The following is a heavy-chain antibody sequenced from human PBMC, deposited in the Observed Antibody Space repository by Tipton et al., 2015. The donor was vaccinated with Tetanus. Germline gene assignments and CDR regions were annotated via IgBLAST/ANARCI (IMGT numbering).Heavy chain of an antibody. Sequence: QLVQSGAEVKKPGSSVNVSCELSGGTYTSYSFTWVRQAPGQGLEWVGVIIPVLRTTYYAQNFQGRVTITADESATTTYMELRSLTSDDTAVYFCARDQTKDGAFLFGFWGQGSRLTVSS. D-gene: IGHD2/OR15-2a*01. V-gene: IGHV1-69*01. CDR1: GGTYTSYS. CDR2: IIPVLRTT. J-gene: IGHJ4*02. CDR3: ARDQTKDGAFLFGF.